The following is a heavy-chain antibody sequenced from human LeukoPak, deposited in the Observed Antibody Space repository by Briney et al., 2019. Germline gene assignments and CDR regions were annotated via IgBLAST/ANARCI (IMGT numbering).Heavy chain of an antibody. CDR3: TREHRAMGRDTKVFDP. CDR2: IESGGKT. V-gene: IGHV3-53*01. CDR1: GFTVSNNY. D-gene: IGHD2-2*01. Sequence: GGSLRLSCEVSGFTVSNNYMSWVRQAPGKGLEWVSVIESGGKTSYGDSVKGRFTISRDNSKNTLYLQMNRLVAEDTAVYYCTREHRAMGRDTKVFDPWGQGTLVTVSS. J-gene: IGHJ5*02.